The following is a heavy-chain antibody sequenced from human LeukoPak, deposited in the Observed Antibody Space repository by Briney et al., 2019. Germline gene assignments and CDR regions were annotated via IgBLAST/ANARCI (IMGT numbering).Heavy chain of an antibody. CDR2: LNPNNGAT. Sequence: ASVKVSCKASGYTFTGYYMHWVRQAPGQGLEWMGRLNPNNGATNNVQKFQGRVTMTRDTPISTAYMELSRLRADDTAVYYCAREAVERIFDYWGQGTLVTVSS. J-gene: IGHJ4*02. D-gene: IGHD1-1*01. CDR1: GYTFTGYY. CDR3: AREAVERIFDY. V-gene: IGHV1-2*06.